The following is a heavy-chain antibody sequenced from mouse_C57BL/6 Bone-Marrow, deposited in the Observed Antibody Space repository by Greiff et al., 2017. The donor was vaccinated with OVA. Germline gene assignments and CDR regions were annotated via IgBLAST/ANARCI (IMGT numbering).Heavy chain of an antibody. CDR3: ARTSSVVTTPAY. CDR1: GFNIKDYY. V-gene: IGHV14-2*01. Sequence: EVQLQQSGAELVKPGASVKLSCTASGFNIKDYYMHWVKQRPEQGLEWIGRIDPGDGETKYAPKFKGKATITADNSSNTAYLQLSSLTSEDSAVYYCARTSSVVTTPAYWGQGTLVTVSA. J-gene: IGHJ3*01. D-gene: IGHD2-1*01. CDR2: IDPGDGET.